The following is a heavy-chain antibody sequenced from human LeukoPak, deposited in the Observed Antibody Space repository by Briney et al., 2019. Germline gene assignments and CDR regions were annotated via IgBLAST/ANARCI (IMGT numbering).Heavy chain of an antibody. D-gene: IGHD1-7*01. V-gene: IGHV1-58*02. CDR3: ARDRNWNYAIDY. Sequence: SVKVSCKASGFTFTSSAMQWVRQARGQRLEWIGWIVVGSGNTNYAQKFQERVTITRDMSTSTAYMELSRLRSDDTAVYYCARDRNWNYAIDYWGQGTLVTVSS. J-gene: IGHJ4*02. CDR2: IVVGSGNT. CDR1: GFTFTSSA.